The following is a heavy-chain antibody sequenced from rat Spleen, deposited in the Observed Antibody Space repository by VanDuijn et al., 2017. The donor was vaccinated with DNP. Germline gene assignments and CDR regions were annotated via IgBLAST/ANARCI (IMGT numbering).Heavy chain of an antibody. D-gene: IGHD5-1*01. J-gene: IGHJ2*01. CDR3: KVGAQY. Sequence: EVQLVESGGGLVQPGRSLKLSCAASGFTFSNCNMAWVRQAPKKGLEWVATISYDGSSTYYRDSVKGRFTISRDDAKSTLYLQMDSLRSEDTATYFCKVGAQYWGQGVMVTVSS. V-gene: IGHV5-7*01. CDR1: GFTFSNCN. CDR2: ISYDGSST.